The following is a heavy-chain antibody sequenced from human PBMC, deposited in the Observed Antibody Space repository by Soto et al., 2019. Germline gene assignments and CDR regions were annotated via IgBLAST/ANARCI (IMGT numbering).Heavy chain of an antibody. V-gene: IGHV3-23*01. CDR3: AKDRDDIVVGVAATPGEFRH. J-gene: IGHJ1*01. D-gene: IGHD2-15*01. CDR2: ISGSGGST. Sequence: EVQLLASGGGLVQPGGSLRLSCAASEFTFSSYARSWVRQAPGNGLECVDAISGSGGSTYYAYSVKGRFTISIDNSKNTLYLEMNSRRAEYTAGYYCAKDRDDIVVGVAATPGEFRHWGQGTLVTVSS. CDR1: EFTFSSYA.